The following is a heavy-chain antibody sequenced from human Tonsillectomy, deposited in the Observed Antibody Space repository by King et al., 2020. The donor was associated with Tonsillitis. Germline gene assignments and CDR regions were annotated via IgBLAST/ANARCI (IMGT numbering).Heavy chain of an antibody. CDR2: ISESGGRT. J-gene: IGHJ4*02. Sequence: VQLLESGGGLVQPGGSLRLSCAVSGFTFSSYAMSWVRQAPGKGLEWVSGISESGGRTYYADSVKGRFTISRDNSKNTLYLQMNSLRAEDTAVYYCAKDLEWTTVNYWGQGTLVTVSS. D-gene: IGHD4-17*01. CDR3: AKDLEWTTVNY. V-gene: IGHV3-23*01. CDR1: GFTFSSYA.